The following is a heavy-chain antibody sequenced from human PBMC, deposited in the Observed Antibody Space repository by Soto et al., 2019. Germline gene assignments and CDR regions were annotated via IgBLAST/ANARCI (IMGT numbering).Heavy chain of an antibody. CDR2: IWYDGSNK. J-gene: IGHJ3*02. Sequence: GGSLRLSCAASGFTFSSYGMHWVRQAPGKGLEWVAVIWYDGSNKYYSDSVKGRFTISRDNSKNTLYLQMNSLRAEDTALYYCAREGRNYGDSDAFDIWGQGTMVTVSS. D-gene: IGHD4-17*01. CDR1: GFTFSSYG. V-gene: IGHV3-33*01. CDR3: AREGRNYGDSDAFDI.